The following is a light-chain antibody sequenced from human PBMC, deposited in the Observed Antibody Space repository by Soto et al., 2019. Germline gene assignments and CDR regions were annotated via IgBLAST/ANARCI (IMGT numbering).Light chain of an antibody. V-gene: IGLV3-1*01. CDR3: QAWDSETVV. CDR1: KLGNKY. CDR2: QDK. J-gene: IGLJ2*01. Sequence: SYELTQAPSVSVSPGQTASITCSGNKLGNKYASWYQQKPGQSPVLVMYQDKKRPSGIPERFSGSYSGNTATLTISGTQAMDEGDYFCQAWDSETVVFGGGTKLTVL.